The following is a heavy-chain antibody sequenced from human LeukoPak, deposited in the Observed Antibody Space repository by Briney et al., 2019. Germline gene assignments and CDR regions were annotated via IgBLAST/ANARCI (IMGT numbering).Heavy chain of an antibody. CDR2: IRYDGSNK. CDR3: ARSPGELWAFDI. V-gene: IGHV3-30*02. J-gene: IGHJ3*02. D-gene: IGHD4-17*01. CDR1: GFTFSSYA. Sequence: PGGSLGLSCAASGFTFSSYAMSWVRQAPGKGLEWVAFIRYDGSNKYYADSVKGRFTISRDNSKNTLYLQMNSLRAEDTAVYYCARSPGELWAFDIWGQGTMVTVSS.